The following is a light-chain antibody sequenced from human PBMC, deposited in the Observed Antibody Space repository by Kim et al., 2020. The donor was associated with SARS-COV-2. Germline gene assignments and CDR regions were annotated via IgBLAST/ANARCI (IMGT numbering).Light chain of an antibody. CDR2: GAS. Sequence: EIVLTQSPGTLSLSPGERATLSCRASQSVSSSYLAWYQQKPGQAPRLLIYGASSRATGIPDRFSGSGSGTDFTLTISRLDPEDFAVYYCQQYGSSLATFGGGTKVDIK. CDR1: QSVSSSY. V-gene: IGKV3-20*01. CDR3: QQYGSSLAT. J-gene: IGKJ4*01.